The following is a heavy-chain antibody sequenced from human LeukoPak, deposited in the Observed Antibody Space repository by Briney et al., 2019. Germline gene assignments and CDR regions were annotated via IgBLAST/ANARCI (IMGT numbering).Heavy chain of an antibody. CDR3: ATYCSSTSCPNFDY. Sequence: GGSLRLSCAASGFTFSSYEMNWVRQAPGKGLEWVSDISSSGSTIYYADSVKGRFTLSRGNAKHSLYLQMNSLSAEDTAVYYCATYCSSTSCPNFDYWGQGTLVPVSS. CDR2: ISSSGSTI. CDR1: GFTFSSYE. V-gene: IGHV3-48*03. D-gene: IGHD2-2*01. J-gene: IGHJ4*02.